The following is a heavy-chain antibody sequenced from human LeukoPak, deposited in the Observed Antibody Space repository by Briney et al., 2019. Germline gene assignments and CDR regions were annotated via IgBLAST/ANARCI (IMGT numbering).Heavy chain of an antibody. D-gene: IGHD3-22*01. CDR3: ARDSGYGDPFDY. Sequence: SETLSLTCTVSGGSISSYYWGWIRQPPGKGLEWIGYIYYSGSPNYNPSLKSRVTISVDPSKNQFSLKLSSVTAADTAVYYCARDSGYGDPFDYWGQGTLVTVSS. V-gene: IGHV4-59*01. CDR2: IYYSGSP. J-gene: IGHJ4*02. CDR1: GGSISSYY.